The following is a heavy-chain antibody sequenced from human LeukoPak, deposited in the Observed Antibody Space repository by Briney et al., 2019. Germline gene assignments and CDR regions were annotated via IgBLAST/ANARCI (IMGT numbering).Heavy chain of an antibody. Sequence: SETLSLTCAVYGGSFSGYYWSWIRQPPGKGLEWIGEINHSGSTNYNPSLKSRVTISVDTSKNQFSLKLSSVTAADTAVYYCASLRAQFDYWGQGTLVTVSS. V-gene: IGHV4-34*01. CDR3: ASLRAQFDY. CDR1: GGSFSGYY. CDR2: INHSGST. J-gene: IGHJ4*02.